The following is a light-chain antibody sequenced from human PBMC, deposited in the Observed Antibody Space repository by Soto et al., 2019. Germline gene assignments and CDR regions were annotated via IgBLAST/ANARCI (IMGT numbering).Light chain of an antibody. CDR3: GSYTSSSTLFV. CDR1: SSDIGDYNY. V-gene: IGLV2-14*01. J-gene: IGLJ1*01. Sequence: QSALTQPASVSGSPGQSITISCTGTSSDIGDYNYVSWYQQHPGKAPKLMIYEVSNRPSGVSNRFSGSKSGNTASLTISGLQAEDEAAYYCGSYTSSSTLFVFGTGTKLTVL. CDR2: EVS.